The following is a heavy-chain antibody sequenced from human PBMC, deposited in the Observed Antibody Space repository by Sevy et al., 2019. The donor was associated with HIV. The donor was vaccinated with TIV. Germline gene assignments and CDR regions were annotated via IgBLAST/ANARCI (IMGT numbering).Heavy chain of an antibody. V-gene: IGHV4-59*01. D-gene: IGHD3-3*02. Sequence: SETLSLTCSVSGDSISGYYWSWIRQPPGKGLELIGYIYYSGRTDYNPSLKSRVTISADTSKNQFSLKLNSVTAADTAVYYCARPYSNFYYAMDVWGQGTTVTVSS. CDR2: IYYSGRT. CDR3: ARPYSNFYYAMDV. J-gene: IGHJ6*02. CDR1: GDSISGYY.